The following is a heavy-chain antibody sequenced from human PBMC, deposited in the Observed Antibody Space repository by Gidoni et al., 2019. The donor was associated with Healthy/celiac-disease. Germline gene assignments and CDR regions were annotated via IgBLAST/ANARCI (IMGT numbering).Heavy chain of an antibody. J-gene: IGHJ4*02. V-gene: IGHV1-69*04. CDR3: ASPSKDGYNLPYYFDY. CDR2: IIPILGIA. CDR1: GGTVSRYA. Sequence: QVQLVPSAAEVKQPGSSVTACCQASGGTVSRYAISWVRQAPGQGLEWMGRIIPILGIANYAQKFQGRVTITADKSTSTAYMELSSLRSEDTAVYYCASPSKDGYNLPYYFDYWGQGTLVTVSS. D-gene: IGHD5-12*01.